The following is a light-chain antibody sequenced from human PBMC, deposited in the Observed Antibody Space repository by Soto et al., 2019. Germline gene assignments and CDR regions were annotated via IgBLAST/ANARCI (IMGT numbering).Light chain of an antibody. CDR2: DVS. J-gene: IGLJ1*01. CDR1: SSDVGGYNS. Sequence: QSALTQPASVSGSPGQSITISCTGTSSDVGGYNSVSWYQQHPGKAPKLMIYDVSNRTSGVSNRFSGSKSGNTASLTISGLQAEDEADYYCSSYTSISTLVGFGTGTKLTVL. CDR3: SSYTSISTLVG. V-gene: IGLV2-14*01.